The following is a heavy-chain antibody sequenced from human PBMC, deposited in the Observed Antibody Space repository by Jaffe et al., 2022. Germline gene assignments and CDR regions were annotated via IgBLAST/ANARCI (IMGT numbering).Heavy chain of an antibody. CDR3: AKTPDDFWSGYYPTAFDY. V-gene: IGHV3-23*01. Sequence: EVQLLESGGGLVQPGGSLKLSCAASGFTFSSYAMSWVRQAPGKGLEWVSAISGSGDSTYYADSVKGRFTISRDNSKNTLYLQMNSLRAEDTAVYYCAKTPDDFWSGYYPTAFDYWGQGTLVTVSS. CDR1: GFTFSSYA. CDR2: ISGSGDST. D-gene: IGHD3-3*01. J-gene: IGHJ4*02.